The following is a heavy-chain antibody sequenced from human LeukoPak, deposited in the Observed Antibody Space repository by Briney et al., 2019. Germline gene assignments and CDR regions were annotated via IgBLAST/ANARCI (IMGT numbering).Heavy chain of an antibody. CDR3: ARDLGSGWYGS. D-gene: IGHD6-19*01. Sequence: PGRSLRLSCAASGFTFSSYAMHWVRQAPGKGLEWVAVISYDGSNKYYADSVKGRFTISRDNSKNTLYLQMNSLRAEDTAVYYCARDLGSGWYGSWGQGTMVTVSS. CDR2: ISYDGSNK. CDR1: GFTFSSYA. J-gene: IGHJ3*01. V-gene: IGHV3-30-3*01.